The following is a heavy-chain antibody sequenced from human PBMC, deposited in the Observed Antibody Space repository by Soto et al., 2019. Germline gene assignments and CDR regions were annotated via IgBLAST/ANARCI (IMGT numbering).Heavy chain of an antibody. J-gene: IGHJ6*02. CDR3: STNKPYSCSLDL. Sequence: EVQLVESGGGLVKPGGSLRLSCAASGFTFSNAWMNWVRQAPGKGLEWVGRIKSKSDGETTDYAAPVKGRFTISRDDLKDTLYLQVNRLKTEDTGLYFCSTNKPYSCSLDLWGPGTTVTVSS. D-gene: IGHD5-12*01. CDR1: GFTFSNAW. CDR2: IKSKSDGETT. V-gene: IGHV3-15*07.